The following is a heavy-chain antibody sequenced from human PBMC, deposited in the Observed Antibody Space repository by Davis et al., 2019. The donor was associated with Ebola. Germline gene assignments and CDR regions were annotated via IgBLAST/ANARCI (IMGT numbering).Heavy chain of an antibody. CDR1: GRSFSSYW. Sequence: GESLKISCAASGRSFSSYWTSWVRQSPGKGLEWVANIKQDGSEKYYVDSVEGRFTISRDNAKNSLYLQMNSLRAEDTAVYYCARGPSTGNSFSYWGQGTLVTVSS. CDR2: IKQDGSEK. CDR3: ARGPSTGNSFSY. D-gene: IGHD6-13*01. J-gene: IGHJ4*02. V-gene: IGHV3-7*01.